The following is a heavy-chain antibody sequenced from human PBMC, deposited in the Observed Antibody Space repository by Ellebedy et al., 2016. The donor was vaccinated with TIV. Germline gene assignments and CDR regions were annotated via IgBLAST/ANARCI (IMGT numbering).Heavy chain of an antibody. V-gene: IGHV3-21*01. D-gene: IGHD1-26*01. CDR2: ISSSSSYI. CDR3: ARDSYAATYYGMDV. CDR1: GFTFSSYS. J-gene: IGHJ6*02. Sequence: GESLKISCAASGFTFSSYSMNWVRRAPGKGLEWVSSISSSSSYIYYADSVKGRFTISRDNAKNSLYLQMNSLRAEDTAVYYCARDSYAATYYGMDVWGQGTTVTVSS.